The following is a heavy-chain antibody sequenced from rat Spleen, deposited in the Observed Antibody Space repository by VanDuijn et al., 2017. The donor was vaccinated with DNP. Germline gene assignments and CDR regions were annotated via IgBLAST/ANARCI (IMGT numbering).Heavy chain of an antibody. CDR2: ISVSGGRT. D-gene: IGHD1-3*01. J-gene: IGHJ4*01. Sequence: EVQLVESGGGLVQPGRSLKLSCAVSGFTFSNYYMAWVRQAPKKGLEWVATISVSGGRTYYPESVKGRFTGPRDNAKSSLYLQMDSLKSEDTATDYCGRQATVATGYAMEAWGQGTSVTVAS. CDR3: GRQATVATGYAMEA. V-gene: IGHV5-25*01. CDR1: GFTFSNYY.